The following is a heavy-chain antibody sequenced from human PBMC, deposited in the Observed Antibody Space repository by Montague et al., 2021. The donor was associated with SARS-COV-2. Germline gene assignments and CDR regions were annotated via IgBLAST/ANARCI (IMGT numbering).Heavy chain of an antibody. V-gene: IGHV2-5*02. D-gene: IGHD2-21*02. CDR1: GFSLSTTGVA. Sequence: PALVKPIQTLTLTCTFSGFSLSTTGVAVGWIRQSPGKALEWLALIFWDDDKRYSPSLKNRVTITGDTSKNQVVLTVTNMDPVDTATYYCAHRLSTAGGGFGFWGQGTTVTVSS. CDR2: IFWDDDK. CDR3: AHRLSTAGGGFGF. J-gene: IGHJ3*01.